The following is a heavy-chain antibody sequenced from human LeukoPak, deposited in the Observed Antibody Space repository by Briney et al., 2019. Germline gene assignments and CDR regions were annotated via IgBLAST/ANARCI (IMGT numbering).Heavy chain of an antibody. CDR2: INPNSGGT. CDR1: GYTFTGYY. Sequence: ASVKVSCKASGYTFTGYYMHWVRQAPGQGLEWMGWINPNSGGTNYAQKFQGRVTMTRDTSISTAYMELSRLRSDDTAVYYCARYPPTPEKYYYDSSGYRGGAFDIWGQGTMVTVSS. D-gene: IGHD3-22*01. V-gene: IGHV1-2*02. J-gene: IGHJ3*02. CDR3: ARYPPTPEKYYYDSSGYRGGAFDI.